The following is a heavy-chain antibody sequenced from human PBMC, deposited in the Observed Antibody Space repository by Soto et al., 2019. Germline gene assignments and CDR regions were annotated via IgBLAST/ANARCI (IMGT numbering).Heavy chain of an antibody. J-gene: IGHJ4*02. Sequence: GGSLRLSCAASGFTFSSYSMNWVRQAPGKGLEWVSSISSSSSYIYYADSVKGRFTISRDNAKNSLYLQMNSLRAEDTAVYYCARAARRAPGIAAAGSVFDYWGQGTLVTVSS. CDR1: GFTFSSYS. D-gene: IGHD6-13*01. CDR2: ISSSSSYI. V-gene: IGHV3-21*01. CDR3: ARAARRAPGIAAAGSVFDY.